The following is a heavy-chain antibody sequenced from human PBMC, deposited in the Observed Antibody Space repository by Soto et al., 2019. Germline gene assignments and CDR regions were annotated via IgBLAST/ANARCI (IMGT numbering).Heavy chain of an antibody. Sequence: SETLSLTCTVSGVSLNSGDYYWSWVRQPPGKGLEWIGYIYYSGSTYYNPSLKSRVTLSVDTSKNQFSLKLTSVTASDTAVYYCARQRVIPATPTNWFDPWGQGTLVTVSS. CDR3: ARQRVIPATPTNWFDP. V-gene: IGHV4-30-4*01. CDR2: IYYSGST. D-gene: IGHD2-15*01. J-gene: IGHJ5*02. CDR1: GVSLNSGDYY.